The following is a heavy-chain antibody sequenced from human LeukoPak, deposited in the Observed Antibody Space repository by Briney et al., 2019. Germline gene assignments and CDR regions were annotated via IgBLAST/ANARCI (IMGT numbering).Heavy chain of an antibody. CDR3: ARANEYSSSSWGFDY. CDR2: ISSSGSTI. D-gene: IGHD6-6*01. V-gene: IGHV3-11*01. Sequence: GGSLRLTCAASGFTFSDYYMSWIRQAPGKGLEWVSYISSSGSTIYYADSVKGRFTISRDNAKNSLYLQMNSLRAEDTAVYYCARANEYSSSSWGFDYWGQGTLVTVSS. CDR1: GFTFSDYY. J-gene: IGHJ4*02.